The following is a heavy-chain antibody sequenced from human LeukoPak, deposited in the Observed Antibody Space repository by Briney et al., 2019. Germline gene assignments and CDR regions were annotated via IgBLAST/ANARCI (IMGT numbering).Heavy chain of an antibody. CDR2: IYRSSNGETT. CDR1: GITFSNAW. V-gene: IGHV3-15*01. J-gene: IGHJ4*02. D-gene: IGHD6-19*01. CDR3: TTYSSGSCPF. Sequence: GGSLRLSCAASGITFSNAWMTWVRQAPGKGLEWVGRIYRSSNGETTDYGAPVKGRFTMSRDDSKKHAISAMNSLKTEDTAVYYCTTYSSGSCPFWGQGTLVTVSS.